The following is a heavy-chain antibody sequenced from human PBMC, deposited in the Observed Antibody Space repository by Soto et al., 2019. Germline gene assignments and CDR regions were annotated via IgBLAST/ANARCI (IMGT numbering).Heavy chain of an antibody. CDR1: GGSISSCY. CDR2: IYYSGST. J-gene: IGHJ4*02. Sequence: PSETLSLTCTVSGGSISSCYWSWIRQPPGKGLEWIGYIYYSGSTNYNPSLKSRVTISVDTSKNQFSLKLSSVTAADTAVYYCAKSGGYSSGWYLSEYYFDYWGQGTLVTVSS. V-gene: IGHV4-59*01. CDR3: AKSGGYSSGWYLSEYYFDY. D-gene: IGHD6-19*01.